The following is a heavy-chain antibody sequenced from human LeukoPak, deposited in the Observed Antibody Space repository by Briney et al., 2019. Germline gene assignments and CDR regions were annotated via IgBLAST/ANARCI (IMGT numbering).Heavy chain of an antibody. J-gene: IGHJ3*02. Sequence: PSETLSLTCTVSGGSIRSSSYYWGWIRQPPGKGLEWIGSIYYSGSTYYNPSLKSRVTISVDTSKNQFSLKLSSVTAADTAVYYCARHYYDSSGYYLEGFDIWGQGTMVTVSS. CDR1: GGSIRSSSYY. V-gene: IGHV4-39*01. CDR2: IYYSGST. CDR3: ARHYYDSSGYYLEGFDI. D-gene: IGHD3-22*01.